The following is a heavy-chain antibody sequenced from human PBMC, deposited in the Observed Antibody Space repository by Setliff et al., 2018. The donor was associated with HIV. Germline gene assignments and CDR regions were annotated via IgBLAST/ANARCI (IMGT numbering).Heavy chain of an antibody. J-gene: IGHJ6*03. V-gene: IGHV3-74*01. Sequence: GGSLRLSCAASGFTSSSFSMYWVRQAPGKGLVWVSRVNSDGRSTNYADSVKGRFTMSRDNAKNTLHLQMNSLRAEDTAVYYCARGGGQYCSGGSCSSRFHYYYYYMDVWGKGTTVTVSS. CDR1: GFTSSSFS. D-gene: IGHD2-15*01. CDR3: ARGGGQYCSGGSCSSRFHYYYYYMDV. CDR2: VNSDGRST.